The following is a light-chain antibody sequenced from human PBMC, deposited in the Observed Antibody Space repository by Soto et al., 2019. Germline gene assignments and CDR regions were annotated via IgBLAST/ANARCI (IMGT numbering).Light chain of an antibody. CDR3: CSYAGSSTSYV. Sequence: QSALTQPASVSGSPGQSITLSCTGTSSDVGSYKFVSWYQLHPVKAPKLMIYEGNKRPSGVSHRFSGSKSGNTASLTISGLQAEDEADYYCCSYAGSSTSYVFGTGTKLTVL. CDR1: SSDVGSYKF. CDR2: EGN. J-gene: IGLJ1*01. V-gene: IGLV2-23*01.